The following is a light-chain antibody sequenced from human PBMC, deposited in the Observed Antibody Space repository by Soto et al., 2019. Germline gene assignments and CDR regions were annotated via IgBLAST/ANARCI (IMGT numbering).Light chain of an antibody. Sequence: QSALTQPASVSGSPGQSITISCTGTSSDDGGYNYVSWYQQHPGKAPKLMIYDVSNRPSGVSNRFSGSKSGNTASLTISGLQAEDEADYYCISYTSSSTLYVFGTGTKVTVL. V-gene: IGLV2-14*01. CDR2: DVS. CDR3: ISYTSSSTLYV. CDR1: SSDDGGYNY. J-gene: IGLJ1*01.